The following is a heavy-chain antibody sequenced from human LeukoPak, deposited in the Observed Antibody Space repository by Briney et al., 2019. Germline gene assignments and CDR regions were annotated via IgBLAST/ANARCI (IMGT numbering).Heavy chain of an antibody. D-gene: IGHD1-1*01. V-gene: IGHV3-64D*09. CDR3: VKITSVTGGDC. J-gene: IGHJ4*02. CDR2: ISSNGGSS. CDR1: GFTFSAYA. Sequence: PGGSLRLSCSASGFTFSAYAMYWVRQAPGKGLEYVSGISSNGGSSFYADSVKGRFTISRDNSKNTLYLQMSSLRADDTAVYYCVKITSVTGGDCWGQGTRLTVSS.